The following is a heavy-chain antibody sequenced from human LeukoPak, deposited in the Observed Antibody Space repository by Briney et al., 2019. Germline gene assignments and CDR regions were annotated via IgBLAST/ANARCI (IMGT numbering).Heavy chain of an antibody. CDR1: GGSISSYY. D-gene: IGHD1-1*01. Sequence: SETLSLTCTVSGGSISSYYWSWIRQPPGKGLEGIGYIYFTGSTNYNPSLESRVIISVDTSKNQFSLTLTSVTAADTAVYYCARFATNNWYFDYWGQGTLVTVSS. V-gene: IGHV4-59*08. CDR2: IYFTGST. J-gene: IGHJ4*02. CDR3: ARFATNNWYFDY.